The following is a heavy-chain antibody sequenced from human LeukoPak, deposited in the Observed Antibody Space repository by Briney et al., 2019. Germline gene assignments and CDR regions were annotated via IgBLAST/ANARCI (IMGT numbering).Heavy chain of an antibody. CDR3: ARATVTRWFDP. V-gene: IGHV3-33*01. CDR1: GFAFSSFG. J-gene: IGHJ5*02. CDR2: IWYDGTNK. D-gene: IGHD4-17*01. Sequence: PGGSLRLSCAASGFAFSSFGMHCVRQAPGKGLEWVAVIWYDGTNKYYADSVKGRFTISRDNSKNTLYLHMNSLRAEDTAVYYCARATVTRWFDPWGQGTLVTVSS.